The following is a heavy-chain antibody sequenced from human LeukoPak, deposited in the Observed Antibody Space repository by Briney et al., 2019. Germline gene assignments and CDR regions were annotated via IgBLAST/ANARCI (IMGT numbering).Heavy chain of an antibody. Sequence: GGSLRLSCAASGFTFSSYWMHWVRQAPGKGLEWVSFIYSGGNTHYSDSVRGRFTISRDNSKNTLYLQMNSLRAEDTAVYYCARRAGEYSHPYDYWGQGTLVTVSS. CDR3: ARRAGEYSHPYDY. CDR1: GFTFSSYW. CDR2: IYSGGNT. D-gene: IGHD4-17*01. J-gene: IGHJ4*02. V-gene: IGHV3-53*01.